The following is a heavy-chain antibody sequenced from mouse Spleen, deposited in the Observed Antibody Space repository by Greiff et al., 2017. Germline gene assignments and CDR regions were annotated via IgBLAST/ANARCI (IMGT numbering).Heavy chain of an antibody. CDR1: GYTFTSYW. CDR2: IHPNSGST. J-gene: IGHJ3*01. V-gene: IGHV1-64*01. Sequence: QVQLQQPGAELVKPGASVKLSCKASGYTFTSYWMHWVKQRPGQGLEWIGMIHPNSGSTDYNEKFKNKATLTVDKSSSTAYMQLSSLTSEDSAVYYCARQDSSGFAYWGQGTLVTVSA. CDR3: ARQDSSGFAY. D-gene: IGHD3-2*01.